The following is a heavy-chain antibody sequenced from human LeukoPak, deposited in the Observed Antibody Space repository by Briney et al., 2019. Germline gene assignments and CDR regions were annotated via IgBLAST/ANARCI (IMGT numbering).Heavy chain of an antibody. CDR1: GYTFTSYG. Sequence: GASVKVSFKASGYTFTSYGISWVRQAPGQGLELMGWISAYNGNTNYAQKLQGRLTMTTDTSTSTAYMELRSLRSDDTAVYYCAGTNDLGYGSSSSCLMFDYWGQGTLVTVSS. D-gene: IGHD2-2*01. J-gene: IGHJ4*02. CDR2: ISAYNGNT. V-gene: IGHV1-18*01. CDR3: AGTNDLGYGSSSSCLMFDY.